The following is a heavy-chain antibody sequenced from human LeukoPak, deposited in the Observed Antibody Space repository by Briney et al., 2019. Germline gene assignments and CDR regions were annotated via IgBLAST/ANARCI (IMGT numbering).Heavy chain of an antibody. D-gene: IGHD6-19*01. CDR2: IIPILGIA. V-gene: IGHV1-69*04. J-gene: IGHJ4*02. CDR1: GGTFSSYA. CDR3: ARSHSNGWCDY. Sequence: GSSVKVSCKASGGTFSSYAISWVRQAPGQGLEWMGRIIPILGIANYAPKFQGRVTVTRDTSTSTVYLELSSLKCEDTAVYYCARSHSNGWCDYWGQGTLVTVSS.